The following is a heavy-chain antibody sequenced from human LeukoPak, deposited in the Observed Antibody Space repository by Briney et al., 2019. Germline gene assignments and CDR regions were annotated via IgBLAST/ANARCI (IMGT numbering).Heavy chain of an antibody. D-gene: IGHD2-2*01. CDR3: ARLQYCSGTSCYWFDP. J-gene: IGHJ5*02. CDR1: GGSISSGLYS. V-gene: IGHV4-30-2*01. Sequence: SQTLSLTCDVSGGSISSGLYSWSWIRQPLGKGLEWIGYIYHTGSTYYNSSLKSRVTISVDTSKNQFSLRLSSVTAADTAVYYCARLQYCSGTSCYWFDPWGQGTLVTVSS. CDR2: IYHTGST.